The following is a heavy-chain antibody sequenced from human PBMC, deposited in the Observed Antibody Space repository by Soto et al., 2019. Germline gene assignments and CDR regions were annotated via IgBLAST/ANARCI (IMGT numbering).Heavy chain of an antibody. V-gene: IGHV4-61*01. CDR3: ARDKLGVTRYYYYGMDV. CDR2: IYYSGST. CDR1: GGPVSSGSYY. Sequence: PSETLSLTCTVSGGPVSSGSYYWSWIRQPPGKGLEWIGYIYYSGSTNYNPSLKSRVTISVDTSKNQFSLKLSSVTAADTAVYYCARDKLGVTRYYYYGMDVWGQGTTVTVSS. D-gene: IGHD3-10*01. J-gene: IGHJ6*02.